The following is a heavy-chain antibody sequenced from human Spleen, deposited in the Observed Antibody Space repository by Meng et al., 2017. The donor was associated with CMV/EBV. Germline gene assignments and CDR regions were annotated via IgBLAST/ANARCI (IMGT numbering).Heavy chain of an antibody. CDR1: GGSISSYY. Sequence: QVQLQESGPGLVKPSETLSLTWTFSGGSISSYYWSWIRQPAGKGLEWIGRIYTSGSTNYNPSLKSRVTMSVDTSKNQFSLKLSSVTAADTAVYYCARDPPYCGGDCGWFDPWGQGTLVTVSS. D-gene: IGHD2-21*02. J-gene: IGHJ5*02. CDR3: ARDPPYCGGDCGWFDP. CDR2: IYTSGST. V-gene: IGHV4-4*07.